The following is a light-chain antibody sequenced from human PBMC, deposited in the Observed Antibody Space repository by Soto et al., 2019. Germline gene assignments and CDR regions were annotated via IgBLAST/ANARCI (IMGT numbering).Light chain of an antibody. Sequence: EIVMTQSPATLSVSPGERATLSCRASQNVVTNLVWYQQKPGQSPRLLIYGASTRATGIPARFSGSGSGTEFTLTISSLQSEDCAVYYCQQYNNWPQTFGQGTKVEIK. CDR1: QNVVTN. V-gene: IGKV3-15*01. J-gene: IGKJ1*01. CDR2: GAS. CDR3: QQYNNWPQT.